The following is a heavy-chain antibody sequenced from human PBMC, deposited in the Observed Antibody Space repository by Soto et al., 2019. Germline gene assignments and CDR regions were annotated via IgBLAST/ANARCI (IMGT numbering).Heavy chain of an antibody. CDR1: GGSFSGNY. CDR2: ISHSGSGT. J-gene: IGHJ4*02. Sequence: QVQLQQWGAGLLKPSETLSLTCTVYGGSFSGNYWSWIRQPPGMGLEWIGEISHSGSGTNYNPSLKSRVTISVGTSKNQFSLKLSSVTAADTAMYYCARGHLPGGNTFYYDYWGQGTLVTVSS. CDR3: ARGHLPGGNTFYYDY. V-gene: IGHV4-34*01. D-gene: IGHD2-15*01.